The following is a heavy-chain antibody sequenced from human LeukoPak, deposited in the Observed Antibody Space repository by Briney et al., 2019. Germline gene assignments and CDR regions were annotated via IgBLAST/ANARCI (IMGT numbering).Heavy chain of an antibody. CDR1: GFTFSSYS. D-gene: IGHD1-26*01. CDR3: ARALGGSYPYYFDY. J-gene: IGHJ4*02. CDR2: ISSSSSYI. Sequence: GGSLRLSCAASGFTFSSYSMNWVRQAPGKGLEWVSSISSSSSYIYYADSVKGRFTISRDNAKNSLYLQMNSLRAEDTAVYYCARALGGSYPYYFDYWGQGTLVTVSS. V-gene: IGHV3-21*01.